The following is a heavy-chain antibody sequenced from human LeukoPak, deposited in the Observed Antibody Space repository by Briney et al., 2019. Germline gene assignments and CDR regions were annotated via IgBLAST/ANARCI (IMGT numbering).Heavy chain of an antibody. CDR1: GYTFTSYG. V-gene: IGHV1-18*01. CDR3: ARDRRYLIAVDLYYYMDV. CDR2: ISAYNGNT. D-gene: IGHD6-19*01. J-gene: IGHJ6*03. Sequence: ASVKVSCKASGYTFTSYGISWVRQAPGQGLEWMGWISAYNGNTNYAQKLQGRVTMTTDTSTSTAYMELRSLRSDDTAVYYCARDRRYLIAVDLYYYMDVWGKGTTVTVSS.